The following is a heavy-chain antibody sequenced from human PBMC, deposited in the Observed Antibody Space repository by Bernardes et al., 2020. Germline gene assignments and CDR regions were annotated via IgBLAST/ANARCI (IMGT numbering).Heavy chain of an antibody. Sequence: SETLSLTCTVSGGSISRTTFYWGWIRQPPGKGLEWIGYIYYSGSTNYNPSLKSRVTISVDTSKNQFSLKLSSVTAADTAVYYCTRDSLEGNWFDPWGQGTLVTVSS. CDR2: IYYSGST. V-gene: IGHV4-61*01. J-gene: IGHJ5*02. CDR1: GGSISRTTFY. CDR3: TRDSLEGNWFDP.